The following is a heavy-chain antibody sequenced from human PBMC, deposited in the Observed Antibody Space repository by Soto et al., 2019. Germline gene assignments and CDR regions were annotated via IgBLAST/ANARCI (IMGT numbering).Heavy chain of an antibody. CDR2: ISHDGNDK. D-gene: IGHD4-17*01. V-gene: IGHV3-30*03. CDR1: GITFSAFG. J-gene: IGHJ5*02. CDR3: ATDPGTTVTTYNFFDP. Sequence: PGGSLRLSCGASGITFSAFGLHWVRQAPGKGLEWVAVISHDGNDKYYTDSVKGRFTISRDNSKNTLYLQMNSLRGEDTAIYFCATDPGTTVTTYNFFDPWGQGALVTVSS.